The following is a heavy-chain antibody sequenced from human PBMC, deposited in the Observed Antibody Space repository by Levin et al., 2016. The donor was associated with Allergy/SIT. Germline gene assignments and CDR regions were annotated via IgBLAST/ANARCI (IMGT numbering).Heavy chain of an antibody. V-gene: IGHV4-61*02. J-gene: IGHJ4*02. D-gene: IGHD6-6*01. CDR1: GDSISSGIHY. CDR3: ASGNVGSSSEFFDS. CDR2: IYTSGST. Sequence: SETLSLTCTVSGDSISSGIHYWTWIRQPAGKPLEWMGRIYTSGSTYYNPSLKSRVTISIDTATNQFSLKLTSVTAADTAVYFCASGNVGSSSEFFDSWGQGALVTVSS.